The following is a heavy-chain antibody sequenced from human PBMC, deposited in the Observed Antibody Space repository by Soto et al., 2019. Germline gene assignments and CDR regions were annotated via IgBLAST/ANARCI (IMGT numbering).Heavy chain of an antibody. V-gene: IGHV3-15*07. CDR2: IKSKTDGGTT. D-gene: IGHD4-17*01. CDR1: GFTFSNAW. J-gene: IGHJ5*02. Sequence: GGSLRLSCAASGFTFSNAWMNWVRQAPGKGLEWVGRIKSKTDGGTTDYAAPVKGRFTISRDDSKNTLYLQMNSLKTEDTAVYYCTSAPSIYGDYENWFDPWGQGTLVTVSS. CDR3: TSAPSIYGDYENWFDP.